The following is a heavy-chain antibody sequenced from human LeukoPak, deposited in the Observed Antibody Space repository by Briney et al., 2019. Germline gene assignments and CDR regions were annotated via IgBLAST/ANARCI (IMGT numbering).Heavy chain of an antibody. CDR1: GGSISSSSYY. CDR2: IYYSGST. CDR3: AKSGGIIVNFDS. V-gene: IGHV4-39*07. D-gene: IGHD3-16*02. J-gene: IGHJ4*02. Sequence: SETLSLTCTVSGGSISSSSYYWGWIRQPPGKGLEWIGSIYYSGSTYYNPSLKSRVTISVDTSKNHFSLRLTSVTAADTAVYFCAKSGGIIVNFDSWGQGAPVTVSS.